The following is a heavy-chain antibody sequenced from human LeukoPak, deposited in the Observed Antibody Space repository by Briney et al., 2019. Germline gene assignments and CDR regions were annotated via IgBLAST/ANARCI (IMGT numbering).Heavy chain of an antibody. CDR3: ASGEYSGSYLDY. V-gene: IGHV3-48*03. Sequence: GGSLRLSCAASGFTFSSYEMNWVRQAPGKGLEWVSYISSSGSTIYYADSVKGRFTISRDNAKNTLYLQMNSLRAEDTAVYYCASGEYSGSYLDYWGQGTLVTVSS. CDR2: ISSSGSTI. J-gene: IGHJ4*02. D-gene: IGHD1-26*01. CDR1: GFTFSSYE.